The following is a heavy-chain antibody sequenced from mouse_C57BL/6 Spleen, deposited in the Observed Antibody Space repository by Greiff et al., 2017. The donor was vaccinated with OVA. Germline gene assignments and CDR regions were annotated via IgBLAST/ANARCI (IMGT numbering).Heavy chain of an antibody. D-gene: IGHD1-1*01. J-gene: IGHJ2*01. Sequence: DVKLVESGGGLVKPGGSLKLSCAASGFTFSDYGMHWVRQAPEKGLEWVGYISSGSSTIYYADTVKGRFTISRDNAKNTRFLQMTSLRSEDTAMYYCARPLLDCWGQGTTLTAAS. CDR1: GFTFSDYG. CDR3: ARPLLDC. CDR2: ISSGSSTI. V-gene: IGHV5-17*01.